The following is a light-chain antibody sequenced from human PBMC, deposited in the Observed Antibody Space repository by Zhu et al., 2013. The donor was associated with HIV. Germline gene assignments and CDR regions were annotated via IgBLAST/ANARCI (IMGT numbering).Light chain of an antibody. CDR3: QSYDSTLSGSV. CDR1: SLRNYY. Sequence: SSELTQDPAVSVALGQTVRITCQGDSLRNYYASWYQQKPGQAPVLVIYGKNNRPSGIPDRFSGSKSGTSASLAITGLQAEDEADYYCQSYDSTLSGSVFGGGTKLTVL. V-gene: IGLV3-19*01. CDR2: GKN. J-gene: IGLJ2*01.